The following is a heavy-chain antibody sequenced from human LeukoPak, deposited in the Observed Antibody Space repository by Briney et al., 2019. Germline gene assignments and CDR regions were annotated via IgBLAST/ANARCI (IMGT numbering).Heavy chain of an antibody. CDR3: ARAPYGGYVN. V-gene: IGHV3-30-3*01. J-gene: IGHJ4*02. CDR1: GFTFSSYA. CDR2: ISYDGSNK. D-gene: IGHD5-12*01. Sequence: GGSLRLSCAASGFTFSSYAMHWVRQASVKGLEWVAVISYDGSNKYYADSVKGRFTISRDNPKNTLYLQMNSLRAEDTAVYYCARAPYGGYVNWGQGTLVTVSS.